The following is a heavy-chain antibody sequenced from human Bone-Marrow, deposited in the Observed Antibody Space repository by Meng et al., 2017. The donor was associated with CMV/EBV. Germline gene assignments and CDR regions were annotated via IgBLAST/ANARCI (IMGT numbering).Heavy chain of an antibody. CDR1: GFTVNNNC. D-gene: IGHD1-26*01. V-gene: IGHV3-66*04. CDR2: LYSGGST. CDR3: ARHRSGGDSEFDY. Sequence: GESLKISCAASGFTVNNNCMSWVRQAPGKGLEWVSTLYSGGSTYYADSVKGQFTISRYNSKNTLYLQMNSLRAEDTAVYYCARHRSGGDSEFDYWGQGTLVTVSS. J-gene: IGHJ4*02.